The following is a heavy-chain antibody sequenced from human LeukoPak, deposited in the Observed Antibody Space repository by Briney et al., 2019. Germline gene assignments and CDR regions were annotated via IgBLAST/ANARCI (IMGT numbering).Heavy chain of an antibody. D-gene: IGHD3-10*01. CDR2: INHSGTT. Sequence: SETLSLTCAVFGESFNGYHWTWIRPPPEKGLEWIGEINHSGTTNYNPSLQSRVTMSVDSSKNQFFLYVSSVTAADTAVYYCASSYYYDSGAYFDYWGQGTLVTVSS. J-gene: IGHJ4*02. V-gene: IGHV4-34*01. CDR3: ASSYYYDSGAYFDY. CDR1: GESFNGYH.